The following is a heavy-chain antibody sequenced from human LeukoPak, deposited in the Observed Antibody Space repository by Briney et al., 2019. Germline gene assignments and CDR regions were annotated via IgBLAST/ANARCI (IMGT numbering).Heavy chain of an antibody. D-gene: IGHD1-1*01. CDR1: GGSISSYY. CDR3: ARDQNGGMDV. V-gene: IGHV4-59*01. J-gene: IGHJ6*02. CDR2: IYYSGST. Sequence: PSETLSLTSTVSGGSISSYYWSWIRQPPGKGLEWIGYIYYSGSTNYNPSLKSRVTISVDTSKNQFSLKLSSVTAADTAVYYCARDQNGGMDVWGQGTTVTVSS.